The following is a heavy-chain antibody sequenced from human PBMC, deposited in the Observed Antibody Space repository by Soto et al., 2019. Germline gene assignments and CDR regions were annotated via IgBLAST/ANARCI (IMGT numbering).Heavy chain of an antibody. CDR2: ISGSGGTT. Sequence: PGGSLRLSCAASGFTFSAYAMAWVRQAPGKGLEWVSSISGSGGTTYYADSVKGRFTISRDNSKNTLYLQMNSLRAEDTAVFYCVDGSGGSCYHNWSGPWGKGTLVTVSS. CDR1: GFTFSAYA. J-gene: IGHJ5*02. V-gene: IGHV3-23*01. D-gene: IGHD2-15*01. CDR3: VDGSGGSCYHNWSGP.